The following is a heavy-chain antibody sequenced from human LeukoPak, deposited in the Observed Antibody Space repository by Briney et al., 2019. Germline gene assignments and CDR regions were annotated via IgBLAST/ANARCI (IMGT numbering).Heavy chain of an antibody. CDR2: IIPIFGTA. CDR3: ARDSYPREGWFDP. V-gene: IGHV1-69*05. Sequence: VKVSCKASGGTFSSYAISWVRQAPGQGPEWMGGIIPIFGTANYAQKFQGRVTITTDESTSTAYMELSSLRSEDTAVYYCARDSYPREGWFDPWGQGTLVTVSS. D-gene: IGHD3-10*01. CDR1: GGTFSSYA. J-gene: IGHJ5*02.